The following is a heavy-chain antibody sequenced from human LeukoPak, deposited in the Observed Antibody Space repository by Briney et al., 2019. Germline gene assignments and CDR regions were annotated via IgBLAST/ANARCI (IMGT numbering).Heavy chain of an antibody. J-gene: IGHJ1*01. CDR1: GGSISSYY. Sequence: PSETLSLTCTVSGGSISSYYWSWIRQPPGKGLEWIGYIYYSGSTNYNPSLKSRVTISVDTSKNQFSLKLSSVTAADTAVYYCARVKGDYYDSSGYVSAEHLHYWGQGTLVTVSS. D-gene: IGHD3-22*01. CDR2: IYYSGST. CDR3: ARVKGDYYDSSGYVSAEHLHY. V-gene: IGHV4-59*01.